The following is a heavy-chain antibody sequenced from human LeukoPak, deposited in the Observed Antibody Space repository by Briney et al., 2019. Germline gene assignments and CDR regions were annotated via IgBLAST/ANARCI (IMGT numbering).Heavy chain of an antibody. CDR1: GFTFSNFV. D-gene: IGHD6-19*01. V-gene: IGHV3-23*01. Sequence: PGGSLRLSCAASGFTFSNFVMNWVRQAPGKGPEWVSGISGSGGSSYYADSVKGRFTVSRDKASNTLYLQMNSLRAEDTAVYYCAKDLLSVAGTGSATDYWGQGTLVTVSS. CDR3: AKDLLSVAGTGSATDY. CDR2: ISGSGGSS. J-gene: IGHJ4*02.